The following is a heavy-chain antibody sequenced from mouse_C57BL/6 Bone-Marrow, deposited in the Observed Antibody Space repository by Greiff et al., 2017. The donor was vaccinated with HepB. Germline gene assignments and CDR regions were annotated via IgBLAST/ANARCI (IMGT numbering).Heavy chain of an antibody. CDR3: ARGGYDYDGYAMDY. D-gene: IGHD2-4*01. V-gene: IGHV5-4*01. J-gene: IGHJ4*01. CDR1: GFTFSSYA. CDR2: ISDGGSYT. Sequence: EVQLVESGGGLVKPGGSLKLSCAASGFTFSSYAMSWVRQTPEKRLEWVATISDGGSYTYYPDNVKGRFTISRDNAKNNLYLQMSHLKSEDTAMYYCARGGYDYDGYAMDYWGQGTSVTVSS.